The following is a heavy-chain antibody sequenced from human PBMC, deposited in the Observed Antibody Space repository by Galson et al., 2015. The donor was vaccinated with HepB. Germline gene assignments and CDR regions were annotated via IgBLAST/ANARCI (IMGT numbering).Heavy chain of an antibody. CDR3: ARKNTRGGEDCSSTSCYIGWFDP. Sequence: SVKVSCKASGYTFTSYYMHWVRQAPGQGLEWMGIINPSGGSTSYAQKFQGRVTMTRDTSTSTVYMELSSLRSEDTAVYYCARKNTRGGEDCSSTSCYIGWFDPWGQGTLVTVSS. CDR2: INPSGGST. J-gene: IGHJ5*02. D-gene: IGHD2-2*02. CDR1: GYTFTSYY. V-gene: IGHV1-46*01.